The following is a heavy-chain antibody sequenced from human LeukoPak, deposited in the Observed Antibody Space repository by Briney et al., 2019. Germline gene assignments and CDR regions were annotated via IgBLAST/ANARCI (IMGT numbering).Heavy chain of an antibody. CDR3: ARDVLR. Sequence: SQTLSLICTVSGXSITSGGYYWSWIRQRPGKGLEWIGYIYKTGSTYYNPSLKSRVTMSVDTSRNQFSLKLNSVTAADTAVYYCARDVLRWGQGTLVTVSS. J-gene: IGHJ4*02. CDR1: GXSITSGGYY. V-gene: IGHV4-31*03. CDR2: IYKTGST.